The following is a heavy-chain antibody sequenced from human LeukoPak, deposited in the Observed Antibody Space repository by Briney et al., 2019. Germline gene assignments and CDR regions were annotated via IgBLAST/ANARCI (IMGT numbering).Heavy chain of an antibody. J-gene: IGHJ4*02. CDR1: GFTFSSYG. D-gene: IGHD6-19*01. CDR2: ISGSGGST. V-gene: IGHV3-23*01. Sequence: GGSLRLSCAASGFTFSSYGMSWVRPAPGKGLEWGSAISGSGGSTYYADSVKGRFTISRDNSKNTLYLQMNSLRAEDTAVYYCAVCHWHSSGCRNDYWGQGTLVTVSS. CDR3: AVCHWHSSGCRNDY.